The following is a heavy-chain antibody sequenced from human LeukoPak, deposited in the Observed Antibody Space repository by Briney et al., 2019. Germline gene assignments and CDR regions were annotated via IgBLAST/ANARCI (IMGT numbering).Heavy chain of an antibody. Sequence: GGSLRLSCAASGFTFSSYGMHWVRQAPGKGLEWVSSITTSSTYISYADSVKGRFTISRDNAKNSLYLQMNSLRAEDTAVYYCARGKYSSGWFDYWGQGTLVTVSS. CDR3: ARGKYSSGWFDY. V-gene: IGHV3-21*01. CDR2: ITTSSTYI. J-gene: IGHJ4*02. D-gene: IGHD6-19*01. CDR1: GFTFSSYG.